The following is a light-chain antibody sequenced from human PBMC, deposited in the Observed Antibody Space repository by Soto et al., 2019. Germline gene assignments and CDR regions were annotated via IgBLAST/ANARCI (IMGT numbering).Light chain of an antibody. Sequence: QSVLTQPASVSGSPGQSITISCTGTSSDVGAYNYDSWYQQHHPGEAPKLIIYDVSHRPSGVSNRFSGSKSGNTASLTISGLQTEDEADYYCSPYTSATTYVFGTGTKVTVL. CDR2: DVS. CDR3: SPYTSATTYV. V-gene: IGLV2-14*03. J-gene: IGLJ1*01. CDR1: SSDVGAYNY.